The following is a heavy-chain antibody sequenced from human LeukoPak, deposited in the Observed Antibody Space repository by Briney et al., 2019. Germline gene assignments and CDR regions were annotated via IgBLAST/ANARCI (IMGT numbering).Heavy chain of an antibody. CDR2: IHPTEGTT. Sequence: GGSLRLSCAASGFTFSSYAVSWVRQAPGKGLKWVSAIHPTEGTTFYADSVKGRFTISRDNSKNTLYLQLNSLRAEDTAVYYCTTYTGTFGFDYWGQGALVTVSS. V-gene: IGHV3-23*01. CDR1: GFTFSSYA. J-gene: IGHJ4*02. CDR3: TTYTGTFGFDY. D-gene: IGHD7-27*01.